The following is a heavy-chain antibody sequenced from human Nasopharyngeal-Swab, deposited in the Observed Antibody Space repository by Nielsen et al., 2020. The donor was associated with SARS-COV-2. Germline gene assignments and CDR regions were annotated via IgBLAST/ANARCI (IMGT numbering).Heavy chain of an antibody. D-gene: IGHD5-24*01. CDR2: AYYTGST. CDR3: ARTPAFGQLLANTFDM. V-gene: IGHV4-59*13. J-gene: IGHJ3*02. Sequence: SETLSLTCTVSGGSLSGYYWSWIRQPPGKGLEWIACAYYTGSTNYSPSLKSRVIMSKDTPRNQLSLTLTSVTAADTAVYYCARTPAFGQLLANTFDMWGQGTMVTVSS. CDR1: GGSLSGYY.